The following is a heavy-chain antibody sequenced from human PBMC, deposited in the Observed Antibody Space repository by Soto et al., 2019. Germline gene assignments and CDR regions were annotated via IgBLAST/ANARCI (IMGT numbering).Heavy chain of an antibody. J-gene: IGHJ5*02. Sequence: SETLSLTCVVSGYSISSGYYWGWIRQPPGKGLEWIGSIYHSGTTCYNPSLKSRVTISLDTSRDQFSLKLTSVTAADTAVYYCARSLLTSSWYAGSWGQGTLVTVSS. CDR1: GYSISSGYY. CDR3: ARSLLTSSWYAGS. CDR2: IYHSGTT. V-gene: IGHV4-38-2*01. D-gene: IGHD6-13*01.